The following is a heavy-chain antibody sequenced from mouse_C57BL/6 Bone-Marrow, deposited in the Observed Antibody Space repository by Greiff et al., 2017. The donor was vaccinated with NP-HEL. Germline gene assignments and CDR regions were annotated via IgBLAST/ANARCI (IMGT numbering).Heavy chain of an antibody. V-gene: IGHV5-6*01. D-gene: IGHD1-1*01. CDR2: ISSGGSYT. CDR1: GFTFSSYG. J-gene: IGHJ3*01. CDR3: ARHYYGSSLFAY. Sequence: VQLKESGGDLVKPGGSLKLSCAASGFTFSSYGMSWVRQTPDKRLEWVATISSGGSYTYYPDSVKGRFTISRDNAKNTLYLQLSSLKSEDTAIYYCARHYYGSSLFAYWGQGTLVTVSA.